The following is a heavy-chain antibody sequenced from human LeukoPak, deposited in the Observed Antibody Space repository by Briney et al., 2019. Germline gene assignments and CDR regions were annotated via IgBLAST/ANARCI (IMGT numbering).Heavy chain of an antibody. CDR1: GFTFSSYS. Sequence: GGSLRLSCAASGFTFSSYSMNWVRQAPGKGLEWVSSISSSSSYIYYADSVKGRFTISRDNAKNSLYLQMNSLRAEDTAVYYCARVGTYRSSTSCYPQTDYWGQGTLVTVSS. V-gene: IGHV3-21*01. D-gene: IGHD2-2*01. CDR2: ISSSSSYI. J-gene: IGHJ4*02. CDR3: ARVGTYRSSTSCYPQTDY.